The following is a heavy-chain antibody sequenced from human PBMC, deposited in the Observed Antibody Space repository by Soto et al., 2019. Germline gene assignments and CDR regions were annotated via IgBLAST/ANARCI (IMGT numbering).Heavy chain of an antibody. CDR2: IYYSGST. V-gene: IGHV4-59*01. J-gene: IGHJ4*02. Sequence: PSETLSLTCTVSGGSISSYYWSWIRQPPGKGLEWIGYIYYSGSTNYNPTLKSRVTISVDRSKNQFSLKLSSVTAADTAVYYCARHCSSTSCIRAYYFDYWGQGTLVTVSS. D-gene: IGHD2-2*01. CDR3: ARHCSSTSCIRAYYFDY. CDR1: GGSISSYY.